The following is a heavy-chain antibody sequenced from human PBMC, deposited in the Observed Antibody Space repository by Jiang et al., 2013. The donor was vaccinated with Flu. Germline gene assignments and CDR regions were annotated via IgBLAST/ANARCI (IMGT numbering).Heavy chain of an antibody. CDR2: IYPGDSDT. V-gene: IGHV5-51*01. Sequence: GAEVKKPGESLKISCKGSGYSFTSYWIGWVRQMPGKGLEWMGIIYPGDSDTRYSPSFQGQVTISADKSISTAYLQWNSLKASDTAMYYCARLTEERPRGIVVVVAEDYWGQGTLVTVSS. J-gene: IGHJ4*02. CDR1: GYSFTSYW. CDR3: ARLTEERPRGIVVVVAEDY. D-gene: IGHD2-15*01.